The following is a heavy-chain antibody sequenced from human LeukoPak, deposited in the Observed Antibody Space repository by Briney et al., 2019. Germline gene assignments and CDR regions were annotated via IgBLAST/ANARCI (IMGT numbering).Heavy chain of an antibody. Sequence: GGSLRLSCAASGFTVSSNYMSWVRQAPGKGLEWVSVIYSGGSTYYADSVKGRFTIPRDNSKNTLYLQMNSLRAEDTAVYYCARGSSIAARQVDYWGQGTLVTVSS. CDR2: IYSGGST. V-gene: IGHV3-53*01. D-gene: IGHD6-6*01. CDR1: GFTVSSNY. J-gene: IGHJ4*02. CDR3: ARGSSIAARQVDY.